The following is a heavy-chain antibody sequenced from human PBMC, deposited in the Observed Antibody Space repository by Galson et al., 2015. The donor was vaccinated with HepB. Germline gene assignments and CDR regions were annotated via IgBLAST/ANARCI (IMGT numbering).Heavy chain of an antibody. V-gene: IGHV3-74*01. J-gene: IGHJ4*02. D-gene: IGHD2-15*01. CDR3: ASTPPPAPRVVVAASPDY. CDR1: GFTFSSYW. Sequence: SLRLSCAASGFTFSSYWMHWVRQAPGKGLVWVSRINSDGSSTSYADSVKGRFTISRDNAKNTLYLQMNSLRAEDTAVYYCASTPPPAPRVVVAASPDYWGQGTLVTVSS. CDR2: INSDGSST.